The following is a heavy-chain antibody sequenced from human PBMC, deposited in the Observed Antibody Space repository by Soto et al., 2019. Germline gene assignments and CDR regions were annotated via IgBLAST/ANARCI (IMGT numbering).Heavy chain of an antibody. Sequence: QITLKESGPTLVKPTQTLTLTCTFSGFSLSTSGVGVNWIRQPPGKALEWLALIYWDDDKRYSPSLKSRLTMTNDTSTNHVPLTLAYMDLVDTALYYCGHVWTTVITTWGQGTLVTVSP. V-gene: IGHV2-5*02. J-gene: IGHJ5*02. CDR3: GHVWTTVITT. CDR1: GFSLSTSGVG. CDR2: IYWDDDK. D-gene: IGHD4-17*01.